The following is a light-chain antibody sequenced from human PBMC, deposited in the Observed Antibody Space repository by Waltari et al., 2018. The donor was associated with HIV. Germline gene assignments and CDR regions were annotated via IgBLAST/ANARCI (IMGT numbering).Light chain of an antibody. J-gene: IGKJ3*01. Sequence: LVLTQSPDTLFLSPGERGTLSCRASHTVNTNYLAWYQQRPGQAPRLLIHGASTRAAGVPDRFSGSGSGKDFSLSIDSLEPEDVAIYYCQHYGSSPKFGPGTKVEIK. V-gene: IGKV3-20*01. CDR3: QHYGSSPK. CDR2: GAS. CDR1: HTVNTNY.